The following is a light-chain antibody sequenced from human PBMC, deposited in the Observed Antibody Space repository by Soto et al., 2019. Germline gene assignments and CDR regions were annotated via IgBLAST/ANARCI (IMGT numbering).Light chain of an antibody. CDR3: QQYNTLSGT. Sequence: AIQMTQSPSSLSASVGDRVTITCRASQGIRSELGWYQQKPGKAPKLLIYDASTLENGVPSRFSGSGFGTEFSLTISSLQPDDSATYYCQQYNTLSGTFGQGTKVDIK. J-gene: IGKJ1*01. CDR2: DAS. V-gene: IGKV1-13*02. CDR1: QGIRSE.